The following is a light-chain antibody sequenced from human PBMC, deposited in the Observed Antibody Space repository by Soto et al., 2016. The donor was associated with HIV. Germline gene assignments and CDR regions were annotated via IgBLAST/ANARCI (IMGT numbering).Light chain of an antibody. Sequence: SYELTQPPSLSVAPRKTARITCGGNNVGSKSVQWYQQKPGQAPILVLYDDSDRPSGIPERFSGSNSGDTATLTISRVEARDEADYYCQVWDASTDLVVFGGGTKLTVL. V-gene: IGLV3-21*03. CDR3: QVWDASTDLVV. CDR2: DDS. J-gene: IGLJ2*01. CDR1: NVGSKS.